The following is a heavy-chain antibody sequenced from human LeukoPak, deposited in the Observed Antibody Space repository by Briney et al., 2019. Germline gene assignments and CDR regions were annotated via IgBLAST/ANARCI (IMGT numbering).Heavy chain of an antibody. CDR2: IRSKAYGETA. D-gene: IGHD1-1*01. Sequence: PGGSLRLSCKVSGFTFGDYAMSWIRQAPGKGLEWVGFIRSKAYGETADYAASVKGRFTISRDDSKAIAYLQMNSLKTEDTAVYHCTRDRGAYNLYDYWGQGTLVTVSS. J-gene: IGHJ4*02. CDR1: GFTFGDYA. CDR3: TRDRGAYNLYDY. V-gene: IGHV3-49*03.